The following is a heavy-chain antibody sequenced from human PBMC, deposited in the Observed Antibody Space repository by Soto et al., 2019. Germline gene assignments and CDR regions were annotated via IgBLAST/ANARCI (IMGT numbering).Heavy chain of an antibody. CDR3: AIDSGVAGTHLYFDY. D-gene: IGHD3-10*01. CDR2: ISGSGGST. Sequence: EVQLLESGGGLVQPGGSLRLSCAASGFTFSSYAMSWVRQAPGKGLEWVSAISGSGGSTYYADSVKGRFTISRDNSKNTLYLQMNSLRAEDTAVYYCAIDSGVAGTHLYFDYWGQGTLVTVSS. J-gene: IGHJ4*02. CDR1: GFTFSSYA. V-gene: IGHV3-23*01.